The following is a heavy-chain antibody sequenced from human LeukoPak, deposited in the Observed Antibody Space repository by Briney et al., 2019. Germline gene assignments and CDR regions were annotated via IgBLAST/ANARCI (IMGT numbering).Heavy chain of an antibody. CDR3: SGQYSSSSVVDY. D-gene: IGHD6-6*01. V-gene: IGHV3-48*03. CDR2: ISSSGSIM. CDR1: GFSFSSYE. Sequence: GGSLRLSCAASGFSFSSYEMNWVRQAPGKGLEWVSYISSSGSIMYSADSVKGRFTISRDNAKNSLYLQMNSLRAEDTAIYYCSGQYSSSSVVDYWGQGTLVTVSS. J-gene: IGHJ4*02.